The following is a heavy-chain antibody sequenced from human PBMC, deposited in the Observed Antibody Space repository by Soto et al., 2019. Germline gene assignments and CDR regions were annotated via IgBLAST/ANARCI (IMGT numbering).Heavy chain of an antibody. CDR2: IYYSGST. Sequence: PSETLSLTCTVSGGSISSYYWSWIRQPPGKGLEWIGYIYYSGSTNYNPSLKSRVTISVDTSKNQFSLKLSSVTAADTAVYYCARTGYSSDYDAFDIWGQGTMVTVSS. V-gene: IGHV4-59*08. J-gene: IGHJ3*02. CDR3: ARTGYSSDYDAFDI. CDR1: GGSISSYY. D-gene: IGHD6-19*01.